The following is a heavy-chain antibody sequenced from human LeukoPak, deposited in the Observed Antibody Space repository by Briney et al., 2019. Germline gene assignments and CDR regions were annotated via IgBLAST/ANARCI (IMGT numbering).Heavy chain of an antibody. D-gene: IGHD6-13*01. CDR1: GFTVSNNY. CDR3: AREKGNYVDY. CDR2: IYSGGTT. V-gene: IGHV3-66*02. Sequence: GGSLRLSCAASGFTVSNNYMSWVRQAPGKGLEWVSVIYSGGTTYYADSVKGRFTISRDNTKNTLYLQMNSLRAEDTAVYYCAREKGNYVDYWGQGTLVTVSS. J-gene: IGHJ4*02.